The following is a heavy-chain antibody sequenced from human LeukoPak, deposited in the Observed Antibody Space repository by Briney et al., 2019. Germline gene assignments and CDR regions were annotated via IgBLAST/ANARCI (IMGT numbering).Heavy chain of an antibody. CDR2: ISSSSSYI. J-gene: IGHJ4*02. D-gene: IGHD7-27*01. V-gene: IGHV3-21*01. Sequence: GGSLRLSCAASRFTFSTYAMNWVRQAPGKGLEWVSSISSSSSYIYYADSVKGRFTISRDNSKNTLYLQMNSLRAEDTAVYYCAKLQELGHFDYWGQGTLVTVSS. CDR3: AKLQELGHFDY. CDR1: RFTFSTYA.